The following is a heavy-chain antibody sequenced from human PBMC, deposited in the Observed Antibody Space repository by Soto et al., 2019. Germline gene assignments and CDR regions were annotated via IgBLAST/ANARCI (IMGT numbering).Heavy chain of an antibody. D-gene: IGHD7-27*01. J-gene: IGHJ4*02. Sequence: PGGSRRLSCAASGFSFSNYAMHWVRQAPGKGLEWVAVISYDGSNKYYADSVEGRFTLSRDNSKNTLYLQMSSLRAEDTAVYYCARDNWGTDYWGQGTLVTVSS. V-gene: IGHV3-30-3*01. CDR3: ARDNWGTDY. CDR2: ISYDGSNK. CDR1: GFSFSNYA.